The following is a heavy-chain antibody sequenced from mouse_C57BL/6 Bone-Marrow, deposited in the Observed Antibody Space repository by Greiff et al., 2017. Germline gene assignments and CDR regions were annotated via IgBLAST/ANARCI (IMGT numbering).Heavy chain of an antibody. Sequence: VQLQQSGPELVRPGASVKISCKAPGYTFTNHWMQWVRQRPGQGLEWIGEIFPGSGSTYYNEKFKGKATLTVDTSSSTAYMQLSSLTSEDSAVYFCASDYYGSEGAMDYWGQGTSVTVSS. D-gene: IGHD1-1*01. V-gene: IGHV1-56*01. CDR1: GYTFTNHW. J-gene: IGHJ4*01. CDR3: ASDYYGSEGAMDY. CDR2: IFPGSGST.